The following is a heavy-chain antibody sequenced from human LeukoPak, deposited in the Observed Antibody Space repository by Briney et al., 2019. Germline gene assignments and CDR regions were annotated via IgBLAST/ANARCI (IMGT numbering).Heavy chain of an antibody. V-gene: IGHV4-30-4*01. J-gene: IGHJ5*02. CDR2: TYYSGST. Sequence: MSSETLSLTCTVSGGSISSGDYYWSWIRQPPGKGLEWIGYTYYSGSTYYNLSLKSRATISVDTSKNQFSLKLTSVTAADTAVYYCARPYYYDSRIDPWGQGTLVTVSS. CDR1: GGSISSGDYY. D-gene: IGHD3-22*01. CDR3: ARPYYYDSRIDP.